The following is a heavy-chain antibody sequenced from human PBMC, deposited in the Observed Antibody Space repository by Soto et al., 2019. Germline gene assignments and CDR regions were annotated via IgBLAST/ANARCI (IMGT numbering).Heavy chain of an antibody. V-gene: IGHV1-69*06. CDR1: GGTFSSYA. J-gene: IGHJ4*02. Sequence: GASVKVSCQASGGTFSSYAISWVRQAPGQGLEWMGGVIPIFGTANYAQKFQGRVTITADKSTSTAYMELSSLRSEDTAVYYCASLSPRYSRKSSGTPFSDYWGQGTLVTVSS. CDR3: ASLSPRYSRKSSGTPFSDY. CDR2: VIPIFGTA. D-gene: IGHD5-18*01.